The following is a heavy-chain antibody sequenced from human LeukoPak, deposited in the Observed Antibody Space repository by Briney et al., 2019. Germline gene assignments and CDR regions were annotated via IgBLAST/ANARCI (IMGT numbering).Heavy chain of an antibody. CDR2: IKQDGSDK. CDR3: ARKTVVGSYFDY. CDR1: GITFSAYW. V-gene: IGHV3-7*03. J-gene: IGHJ4*02. Sequence: GGSLRLSCAASGITFSAYWMSWVRQAPGKGLEWVANIKQDGSDKYYVDSVKGRFTISRDNAKNSLYLQMNSLRAEDTAVYYCARKTVVGSYFDYWGQGTPVTVSS. D-gene: IGHD4-23*01.